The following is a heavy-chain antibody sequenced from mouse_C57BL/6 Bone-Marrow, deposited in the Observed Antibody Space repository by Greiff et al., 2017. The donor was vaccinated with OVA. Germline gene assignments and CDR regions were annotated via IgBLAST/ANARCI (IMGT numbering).Heavy chain of an antibody. CDR3: ARSPYYCGSSYTSWFAY. V-gene: IGHV1-69*01. CDR2: IDPSDSYT. D-gene: IGHD1-1*01. CDR1: GYTFTSYW. Sequence: QVQLQQPGAELVMPGASVKLSCKASGYTFTSYWMHWVKQRPGQGLEWIGEIDPSDSYTNYNQKFKGKSTLTVDKSSSTAYMQLSSLTSEDSAVYCCARSPYYCGSSYTSWFAYWGRGTLITVSA. J-gene: IGHJ3*01.